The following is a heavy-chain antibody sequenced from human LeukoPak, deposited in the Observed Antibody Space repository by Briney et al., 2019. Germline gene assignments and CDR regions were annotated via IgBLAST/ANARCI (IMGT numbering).Heavy chain of an antibody. V-gene: IGHV4-39*07. Sequence: PSETLSLTCTVSGASITGSGYYWGWIRQPPGKGLEWIGSIFYSGSTYYNPSLKSRVTISEDTSKNQFSLKLSSVTAADTAVYYCARSATVTTGYFDYWGQGTLATVSS. CDR2: IFYSGST. CDR3: ARSATVTTGYFDY. J-gene: IGHJ4*02. CDR1: GASITGSGYY. D-gene: IGHD4-17*01.